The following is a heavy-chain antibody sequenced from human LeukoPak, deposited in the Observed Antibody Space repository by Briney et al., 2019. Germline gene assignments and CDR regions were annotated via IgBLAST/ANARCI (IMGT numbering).Heavy chain of an antibody. CDR1: GFTFSSYW. Sequence: GGSLRLSCAASGFTFSSYWMHWVRQAPGKGLVWVSRINGDGSSTAYADSVKGRFTISRDNAKNTLYLQMNSLTAEDTAVYYCARQGYGGHSQGAADYWGQGTLVTVSS. J-gene: IGHJ4*02. CDR3: ARQGYGGHSQGAADY. V-gene: IGHV3-74*01. CDR2: INGDGSST. D-gene: IGHD4-23*01.